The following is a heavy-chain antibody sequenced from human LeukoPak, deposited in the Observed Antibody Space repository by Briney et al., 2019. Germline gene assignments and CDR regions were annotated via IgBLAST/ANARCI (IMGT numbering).Heavy chain of an antibody. V-gene: IGHV4-39*01. CDR2: IYYSGST. J-gene: IGHJ6*02. D-gene: IGHD4-17*01. CDR3: ARVMTTVTAFKTYSYGMDV. Sequence: SETLSLTCTVSGGSITTSSYYWGWIRQPPGKGLEWIGIIYYSGSTYYNPSLKGRVTISVDTSKNQFSLKLSSVTAADTAVYYCARVMTTVTAFKTYSYGMDVWGQGTTVTVSS. CDR1: GGSITTSSYY.